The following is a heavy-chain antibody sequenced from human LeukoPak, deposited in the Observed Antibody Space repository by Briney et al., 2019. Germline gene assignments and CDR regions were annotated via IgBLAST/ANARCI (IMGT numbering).Heavy chain of an antibody. V-gene: IGHV3-64D*09. CDR2: ISSLGGST. J-gene: IGHJ4*02. Sequence: SGGSLRLSCSASGFTFRTYVMHWVRQAPGKGLEYVSGISSLGGSTYYADSVKGRFTISRDNSKSTLYLQMSSLRGEDRAVYYGVKEGAATPDYWGQGTLVTVSS. CDR1: GFTFRTYV. CDR3: VKEGAATPDY. D-gene: IGHD6-13*01.